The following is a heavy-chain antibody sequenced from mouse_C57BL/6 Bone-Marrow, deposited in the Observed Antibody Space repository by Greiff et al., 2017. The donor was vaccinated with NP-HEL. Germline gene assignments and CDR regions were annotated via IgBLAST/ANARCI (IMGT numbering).Heavy chain of an antibody. Sequence: QVQLQQSGAELARPGASVKLSCKASGYTFTSYGISWVKQRTGQGLEWIGEIYPRSGNTYYNEKFKGKATLTADKSSSTAYMELRSLTSEDSAVYFCARREGYYGSPAWFAYWGQGTLVTVSA. CDR1: GYTFTSYG. J-gene: IGHJ3*01. V-gene: IGHV1-81*01. CDR3: ARREGYYGSPAWFAY. D-gene: IGHD1-1*01. CDR2: IYPRSGNT.